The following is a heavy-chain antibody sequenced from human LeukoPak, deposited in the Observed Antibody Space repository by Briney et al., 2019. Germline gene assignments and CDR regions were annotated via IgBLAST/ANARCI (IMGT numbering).Heavy chain of an antibody. Sequence: PSETLSLTCTVSGGSISSGSYYWSWIRQPPGKGLEWIGSLYHSGSTYYNPSLKSRVTISVDTSKNQFSLKLSSVTAADTAVYYCARDLSYYDSSGYYNFDYWGQGTLVTVSS. CDR3: ARDLSYYDSSGYYNFDY. CDR1: GGSISSGSYY. J-gene: IGHJ4*02. V-gene: IGHV4-39*07. CDR2: LYHSGST. D-gene: IGHD3-22*01.